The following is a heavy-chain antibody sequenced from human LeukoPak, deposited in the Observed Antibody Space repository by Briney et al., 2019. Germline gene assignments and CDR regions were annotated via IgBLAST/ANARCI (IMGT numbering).Heavy chain of an antibody. CDR2: INHSGST. D-gene: IGHD6-19*01. CDR3: ARGYIRGWYPFDY. J-gene: IGHJ4*02. V-gene: IGHV4-34*01. Sequence: SESLSLTCAAYGGSFSGYYWSWIRQPPGKGPEWIGEINHSGSTTYYPYFKSRVTITLRTTKNHFSLQLSTVTAADAAALYYARGYIRGWYPFDYWSQGTLVTVSS. CDR1: GGSFSGYY.